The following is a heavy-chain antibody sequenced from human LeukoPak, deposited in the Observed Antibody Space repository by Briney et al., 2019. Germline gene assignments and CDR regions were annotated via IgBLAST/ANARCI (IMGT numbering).Heavy chain of an antibody. CDR1: GFTFSSYG. J-gene: IGHJ6*03. V-gene: IGHV3-33*06. D-gene: IGHD3-10*01. CDR3: AKDLGRYYYYIDV. CDR2: IWYDGSNK. Sequence: PGGSLRLSCAASGFTFSSYGMHWVRQAPGKGLEWVAVIWYDGSNKYYADSVKGRFTISRDNSKNTLYLQMNSLRAEDTAVYYCAKDLGRYYYYIDVWGKGTTVTVSS.